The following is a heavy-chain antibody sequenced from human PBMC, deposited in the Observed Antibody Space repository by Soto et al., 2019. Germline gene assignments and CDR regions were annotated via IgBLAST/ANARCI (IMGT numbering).Heavy chain of an antibody. J-gene: IGHJ5*02. CDR3: ATAPDIVRASGS. CDR1: VGTFSSYA. Sequence: GASVKVSCKASVGTFSSYAISWVRQAPGQGLEWMGGIIPIFGTANYAQKFQGRVTITADESTSTAYMELSSLRSEDTAVYYCATAPDIVRASGSWGQGTLVTVSS. CDR2: IIPIFGTA. D-gene: IGHD1-26*01. V-gene: IGHV1-69*13.